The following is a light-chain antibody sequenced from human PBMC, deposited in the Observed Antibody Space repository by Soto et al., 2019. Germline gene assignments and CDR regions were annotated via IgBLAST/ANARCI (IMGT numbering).Light chain of an antibody. Sequence: QSALTQSPSASGSPGQSVTISCTGTSSDVVGYNYVSWYQQHPGKAPKLMIYEVSKRPSGVPDRFSGSKSGNTASLTVSGLQAEDEADYYCSSYAGSTPRVVFGGGTKLTVL. CDR3: SSYAGSTPRVV. V-gene: IGLV2-8*01. CDR1: SSDVVGYNY. J-gene: IGLJ2*01. CDR2: EVS.